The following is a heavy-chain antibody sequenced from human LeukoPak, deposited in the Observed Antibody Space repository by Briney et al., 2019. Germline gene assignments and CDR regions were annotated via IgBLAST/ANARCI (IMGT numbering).Heavy chain of an antibody. CDR2: IYYSGST. J-gene: IGHJ5*02. D-gene: IGHD5-12*01. CDR3: ARSSGYDTPDWFDP. Sequence: GSLRLSCTVSGFTLSSYEMSWIRQPPGKGLEWIGSIYYSGSTYYNPSLKSRVTISVDTSKNQFSLKLSSVTAADTAVYYCARSSGYDTPDWFDPWGQGTLVTVSS. CDR1: GFTLSSYE. V-gene: IGHV4-39*07.